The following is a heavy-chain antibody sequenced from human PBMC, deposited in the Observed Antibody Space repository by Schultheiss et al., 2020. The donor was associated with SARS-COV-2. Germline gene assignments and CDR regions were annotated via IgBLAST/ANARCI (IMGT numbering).Heavy chain of an antibody. V-gene: IGHV3-7*01. CDR1: GFTFSSYW. Sequence: GGSLRLSCAASGFTFSSYWMSWVRQAPGKGLEWVANIKQDGSEKNYVDSVKGRFTISRDNAKNSLYLQMNSLRAEDTAVYYCAKDRGYYYDSSGYWSYYYYYGMDVWGQGTTVTVSS. D-gene: IGHD3-22*01. J-gene: IGHJ6*02. CDR2: IKQDGSEK. CDR3: AKDRGYYYDSSGYWSYYYYYGMDV.